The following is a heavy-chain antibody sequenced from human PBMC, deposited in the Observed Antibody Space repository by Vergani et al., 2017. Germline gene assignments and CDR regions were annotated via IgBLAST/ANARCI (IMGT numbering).Heavy chain of an antibody. CDR1: GGSISSYY. Sequence: QVQLQESGPGLVTPSETLSLTCTVSGGSISSYYWSWIRQPPGKGLEWIGYIYYSGSTNYNPSLKSRVTISVDTSTNQFSLKLSSVTAADTAVYYCARGARYSSSWYSPWGQGTLVTVSS. CDR2: IYYSGST. D-gene: IGHD6-13*01. V-gene: IGHV4-59*01. CDR3: ARGARYSSSWYSP. J-gene: IGHJ5*02.